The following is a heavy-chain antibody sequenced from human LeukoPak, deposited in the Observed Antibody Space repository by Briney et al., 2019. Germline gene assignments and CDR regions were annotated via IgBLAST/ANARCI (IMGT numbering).Heavy chain of an antibody. CDR2: IYYSGST. CDR1: GGSISSSSYY. Sequence: SETLSLTCTVSGGSISSSSYYWGWIRQPPGKGLEWIGSIYYSGSTNYNPSLKSRVTISVDTSKNQFSLKLNSVTAADTAVYYCARAGPQGGYYPDYWGQGTLVTVSS. J-gene: IGHJ4*02. CDR3: ARAGPQGGYYPDY. D-gene: IGHD3-10*01. V-gene: IGHV4-39*07.